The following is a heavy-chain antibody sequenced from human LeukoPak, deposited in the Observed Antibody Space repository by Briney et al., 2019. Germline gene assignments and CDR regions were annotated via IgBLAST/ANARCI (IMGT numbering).Heavy chain of an antibody. CDR3: AGSNHYYDSSGYPYAFDI. V-gene: IGHV1-46*01. CDR2: INPSGGST. D-gene: IGHD3-22*01. CDR1: GYTLTSYF. Sequence: GASVKVSCKASGYTLTSYFIHWVRQAPGQGLEWMGIINPSGGSTSYAQKFQGRVTMTRDTSISTAYMELSRLRSDDTAVYYCAGSNHYYDSSGYPYAFDIWGQGTMVTVSS. J-gene: IGHJ3*02.